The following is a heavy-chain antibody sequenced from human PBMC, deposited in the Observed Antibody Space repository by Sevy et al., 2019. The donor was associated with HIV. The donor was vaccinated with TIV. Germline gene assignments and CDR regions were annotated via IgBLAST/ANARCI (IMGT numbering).Heavy chain of an antibody. CDR2: IRPDGMNK. V-gene: IGHV3-7*01. D-gene: IGHD1-26*01. J-gene: IGHJ4*02. CDR1: GFTFSPYW. CDR3: ARGVGLDC. Sequence: GGSLRLSCAASGFTFSPYWMTWVRQAPGKGLEWVANIRPDGMNKYYWDSVKGRFTISRDNAKNSLYLEMNSLRADDTAMYYCARGVGLDCWGQGALVTVSS.